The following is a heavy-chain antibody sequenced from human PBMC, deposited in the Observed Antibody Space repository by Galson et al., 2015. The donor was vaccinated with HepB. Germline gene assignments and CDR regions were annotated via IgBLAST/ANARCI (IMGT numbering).Heavy chain of an antibody. D-gene: IGHD5-12*01. J-gene: IGHJ6*02. V-gene: IGHV3-33*01. CDR2: IWYDGSNK. Sequence: SLRLSCAASGFTFSSYGMHWVRQAPGKGLEWVAVIWYDGSNKYYADSVKGRFTISRDNSKNTLYLQMNSLRAEDTAVYYCARDQGYSGYEYWEGMDVWGQETTVTVSS. CDR1: GFTFSSYG. CDR3: ARDQGYSGYEYWEGMDV.